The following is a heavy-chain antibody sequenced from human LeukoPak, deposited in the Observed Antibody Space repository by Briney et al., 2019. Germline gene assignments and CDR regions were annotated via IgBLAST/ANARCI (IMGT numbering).Heavy chain of an antibody. J-gene: IGHJ3*02. CDR2: IYYSGST. CDR1: GGSISSYH. CDR3: ARAPIVGATDAFDI. V-gene: IGHV4-59*01. Sequence: SETLSLTCTVSGGSISSYHWSWIRQSPGKGLEWTGYIYYSGSTNYNPSLKSRVTISVDTSKNQFSLKLSSVTAADTAVYYCARAPIVGATDAFDIWGQGTMVTVSS. D-gene: IGHD1-26*01.